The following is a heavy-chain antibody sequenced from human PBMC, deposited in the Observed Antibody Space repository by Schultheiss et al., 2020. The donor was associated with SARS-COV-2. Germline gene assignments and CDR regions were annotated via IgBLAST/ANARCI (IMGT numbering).Heavy chain of an antibody. CDR2: IGTAGDP. V-gene: IGHV3-66*02. Sequence: GGSLRLSCAASGFTFSNAWMSWVRQAPGKGLEWVSAIGTAGDPYYPGSVKGRFTISRDNSKNTLYLQMNSLRAEDTAVYYCASLYYYDSSGYFDYWGQGTLVTVSS. CDR1: GFTFSNAW. CDR3: ASLYYYDSSGYFDY. D-gene: IGHD3-22*01. J-gene: IGHJ4*02.